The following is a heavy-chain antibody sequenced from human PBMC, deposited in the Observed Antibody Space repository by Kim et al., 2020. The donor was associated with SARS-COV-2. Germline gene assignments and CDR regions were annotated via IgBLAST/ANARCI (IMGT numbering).Heavy chain of an antibody. CDR1: GYTFTSYD. V-gene: IGHV1-8*01. D-gene: IGHD3-16*01. Sequence: ASVKVSCKAXGYTFTSYDINWVRQATGQGLEWVGWMNPNSGNTGYAQKFKGRVTMTRNTSISTAYMDLSSLRSDDTAVYYCARAPAWGVCGNTYYYFDFWGQGTLVTVSS. CDR3: ARAPAWGVCGNTYYYFDF. J-gene: IGHJ4*02. CDR2: MNPNSGNT.